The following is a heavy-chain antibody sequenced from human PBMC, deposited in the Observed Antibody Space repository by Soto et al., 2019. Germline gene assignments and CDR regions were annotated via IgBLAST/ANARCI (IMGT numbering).Heavy chain of an antibody. V-gene: IGHV3-30-3*01. J-gene: IGHJ4*02. CDR1: GFTFSSYA. CDR2: ISYDGSNK. Sequence: QVQLVESGGGVVQPGRSLRLSCAASGFTFSSYAMHWVRQAPGKGLEWVAVISYDGSNKYYADSVKGRFTISRDNSKNPLDLQMNSLRAEDTAVYYCAGVGAGLCGGDCSSNFDYWGQGTLVTVSS. CDR3: AGVGAGLCGGDCSSNFDY. D-gene: IGHD2-21*02.